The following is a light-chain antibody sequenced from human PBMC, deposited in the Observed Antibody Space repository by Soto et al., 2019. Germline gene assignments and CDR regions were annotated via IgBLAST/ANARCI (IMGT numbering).Light chain of an antibody. V-gene: IGKV1-12*01. J-gene: IGKJ1*01. CDR3: QQANTFPWT. CDR2: AAS. Sequence: DIQLTQSPSSVSASVGDRVTITCRASQDISTRLAWYQQKPGTAPKLLIYAASTSGSGVPSRFSGSGSGTDFSLTVSSLQSEDFATYFCQQANTFPWTFGQGTKVDIK. CDR1: QDISTR.